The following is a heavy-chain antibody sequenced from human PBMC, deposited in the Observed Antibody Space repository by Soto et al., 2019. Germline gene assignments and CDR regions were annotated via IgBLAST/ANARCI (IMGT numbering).Heavy chain of an antibody. CDR3: ARGKVQDPPPEYYYYYGMDV. J-gene: IGHJ6*02. D-gene: IGHD1-1*01. Sequence: SVKVSCKASGGTFSSYAISWVRQAPGQGLEWMGGIIPIFGTANYAQKFQGRVTITADESTSTAYMELSSLRSEDTAVYYCARGKVQDPPPEYYYYYGMDVWGQGTTVTVSS. CDR2: IIPIFGTA. V-gene: IGHV1-69*13. CDR1: GGTFSSYA.